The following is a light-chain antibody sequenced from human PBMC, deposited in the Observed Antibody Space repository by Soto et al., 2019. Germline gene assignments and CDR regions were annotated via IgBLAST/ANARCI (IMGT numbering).Light chain of an antibody. Sequence: DIQMTQSPSTLSASVEDRVTITCRASQSISSWLAWYQQKPGKAPKLLIYDASSLESGVPSRFSGSGSGTEITLTISSLQPDDFATYYCQQYNSYWYTFGQGTKLEIK. CDR2: DAS. CDR3: QQYNSYWYT. V-gene: IGKV1-5*01. J-gene: IGKJ2*01. CDR1: QSISSW.